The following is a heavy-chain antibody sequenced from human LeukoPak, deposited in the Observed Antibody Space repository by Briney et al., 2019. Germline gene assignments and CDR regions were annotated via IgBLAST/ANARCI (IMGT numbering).Heavy chain of an antibody. V-gene: IGHV4-31*03. Sequence: SEALSLTCTVSGGSISSGGYYWSWIRQHPGKGLEWIGYIYYSGSTYYNPSLKSRVTISVDTSKNQFSLKLSSVTAADTAVYYCARGIAAAGTLDYWGQGTLVTVSS. J-gene: IGHJ4*02. CDR3: ARGIAAAGTLDY. CDR1: GGSISSGGYY. CDR2: IYYSGST. D-gene: IGHD6-13*01.